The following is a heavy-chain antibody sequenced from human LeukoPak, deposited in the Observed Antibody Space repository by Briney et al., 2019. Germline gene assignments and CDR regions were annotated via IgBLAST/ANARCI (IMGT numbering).Heavy chain of an antibody. CDR1: GFTFSSYA. J-gene: IGHJ1*01. D-gene: IGHD2-2*03. CDR2: ISGSGGST. CDR3: AKDPGYCSSTSCYPH. Sequence: GGSLRLSCAASGFTFSSYAMSWVRQSPGKGLEWVSAISGSGGSTYYADSVKGRFTISRDNSKNTLYLQMNSLRAEDTAVYYCAKDPGYCSSTSCYPHWGQGTLVTVSS. V-gene: IGHV3-23*01.